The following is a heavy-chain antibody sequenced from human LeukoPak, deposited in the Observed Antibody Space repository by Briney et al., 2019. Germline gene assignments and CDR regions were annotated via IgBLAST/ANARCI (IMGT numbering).Heavy chain of an antibody. CDR3: ARVVPAALRAFDI. V-gene: IGHV4-30-2*01. CDR1: GGSISSGGYS. Sequence: NPSETLSLTCAVSGGSISSGGYSWSWIRQPPGKGLEWIGYIYHSGSTYYNPSLKSRVTISVDRSKNQFSLKLSSVTAADTAVYYCARVVPAALRAFDIWGQGTMVTVSS. CDR2: IYHSGST. D-gene: IGHD2-2*01. J-gene: IGHJ3*02.